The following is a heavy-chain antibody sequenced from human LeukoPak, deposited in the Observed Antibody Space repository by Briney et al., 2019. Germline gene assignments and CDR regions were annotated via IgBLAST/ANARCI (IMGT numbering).Heavy chain of an antibody. V-gene: IGHV3-72*01. D-gene: IGHD4-17*01. CDR1: GFILSDHY. CDR3: TKFDYAAFEY. J-gene: IGHJ4*02. Sequence: GGSLRLSCAASGFILSDHYMDWVRQAPGKGLEWVGRIRHKADGYTTEYAASVKGRLSISRVDSKNSLYLQMNSLKPEDTAVYYCTKFDYAAFEYWGQGAPVTVSS. CDR2: IRHKADGYTT.